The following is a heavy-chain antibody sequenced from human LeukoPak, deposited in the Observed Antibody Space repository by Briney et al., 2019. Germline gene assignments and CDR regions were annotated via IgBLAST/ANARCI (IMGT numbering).Heavy chain of an antibody. CDR3: ASGLRYFDLYY. V-gene: IGHV4-39*01. CDR2: IYYSGST. D-gene: IGHD3-9*01. J-gene: IGHJ4*02. CDR1: GGSISSSSYY. Sequence: PSETLSLTCTVSGGSISSSSYYWGWIRQPPGKGLEWIGSIYYSGSTYYNPSLKSRVTISADTSKNQFSLKLSSVTAADTAVYYCASGLRYFDLYYWGQGTLVTVSS.